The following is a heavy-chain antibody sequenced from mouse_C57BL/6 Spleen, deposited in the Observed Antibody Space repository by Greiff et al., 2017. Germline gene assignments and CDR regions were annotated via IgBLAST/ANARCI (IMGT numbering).Heavy chain of an antibody. Sequence: VKLVESDAELVKPGASVKISCKVSGYTFTDHTIHWMKQRPEQGLEWIGYIYPRDGSTKYNEKFKGTATLTADKSSSTAYMQLNSLTSEDSAVYFCARRKAYYSNYVLDDWGQGTTLTVSS. V-gene: IGHV1-78*01. CDR1: GYTFTDHT. J-gene: IGHJ2*01. CDR2: IYPRDGST. D-gene: IGHD2-5*01. CDR3: ARRKAYYSNYVLDD.